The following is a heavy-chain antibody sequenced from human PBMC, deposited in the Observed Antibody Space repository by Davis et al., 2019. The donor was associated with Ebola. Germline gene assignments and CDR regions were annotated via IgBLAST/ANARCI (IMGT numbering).Heavy chain of an antibody. CDR2: INYSGGT. CDR1: VGSFRGYY. CDR3: ARGVGAGPLFDY. V-gene: IGHV4-34*01. Sequence: GSLRLSCAVYVGSFRGYYWSWVRQPPGKGLEWIGEINYSGGTNYNPSLKSRVTISVDTSKNQFSLKLSSVTAADTAVYYCARGVGAGPLFDYWGQGTLVTVSS. D-gene: IGHD3-16*01. J-gene: IGHJ4*02.